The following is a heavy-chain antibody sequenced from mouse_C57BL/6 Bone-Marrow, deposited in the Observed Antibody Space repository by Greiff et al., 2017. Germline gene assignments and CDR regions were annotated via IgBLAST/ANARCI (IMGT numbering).Heavy chain of an antibody. CDR1: GYTFTSYT. V-gene: IGHV1-4*01. J-gene: IGHJ3*01. D-gene: IGHD1-1*01. CDR2: INPSSGYT. Sequence: VQLQQSGAELARPGASVKMSCKASGYTFTSYTMHWVKQRPGQGLEWIGYINPSSGYTKYNQKFKDKATLTADKSSSTAYMQLSSLTSEDSAVYYCARCYYDGSYGFAYWGQGTLVTVSA. CDR3: ARCYYDGSYGFAY.